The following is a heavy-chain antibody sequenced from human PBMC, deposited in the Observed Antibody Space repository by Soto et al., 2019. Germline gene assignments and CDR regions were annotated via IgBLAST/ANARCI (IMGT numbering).Heavy chain of an antibody. D-gene: IGHD5-12*01. Sequence: EVQLVESGGGLVQPGGSLRLSCAASGFTFSSYDMHWVRQATGKGLEWVSAIGTAGDTYYPGSVKGRFTISRENAKNSLYLQMNSLRAEDTAVYYCARERGYSRYALPEYYYYGMDVWGQGTTVTVSS. CDR2: IGTAGDT. V-gene: IGHV3-13*01. J-gene: IGHJ6*02. CDR1: GFTFSSYD. CDR3: ARERGYSRYALPEYYYYGMDV.